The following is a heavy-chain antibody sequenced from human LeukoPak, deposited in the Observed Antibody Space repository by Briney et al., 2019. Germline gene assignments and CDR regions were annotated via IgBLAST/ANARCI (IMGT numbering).Heavy chain of an antibody. D-gene: IGHD5-18*01. CDR1: GFTFNSYN. CDR3: AKDSGYSFRLRASDY. Sequence: GGSLRLSCAASGFTFNSYNMNWVRQAPGKGLEWVSAISGSGGSTYYADSVKGRFTISRDNSKNTLYLQMNSLRAEDTAVYYCAKDSGYSFRLRASDYWGQGTLVTVSS. J-gene: IGHJ4*02. V-gene: IGHV3-23*01. CDR2: ISGSGGST.